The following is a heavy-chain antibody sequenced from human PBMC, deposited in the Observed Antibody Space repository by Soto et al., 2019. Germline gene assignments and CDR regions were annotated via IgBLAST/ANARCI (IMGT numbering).Heavy chain of an antibody. CDR1: GGSISSSNC. Sequence: QVQLQESGPGLVKPSGTLSLTCAVSGGSISSSNCWTWVRQPPGEGLHWIGEIYHDGSTNSNSSLKSRVTISVDKSKNQFSLNLTSVTAADTAVYYCARVGGPRVALDYWGQGTLVTVSS. CDR2: IYHDGST. J-gene: IGHJ4*02. CDR3: ARVGGPRVALDY. D-gene: IGHD2-15*01. V-gene: IGHV4-4*02.